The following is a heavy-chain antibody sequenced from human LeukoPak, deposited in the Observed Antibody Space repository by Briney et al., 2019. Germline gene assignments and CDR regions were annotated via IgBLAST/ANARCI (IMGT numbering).Heavy chain of an antibody. J-gene: IGHJ5*02. V-gene: IGHV3-7*01. CDR2: IKGDGSEK. CDR1: GFTFSSYW. CDR3: ARDEYRSRWLHP. Sequence: GGSLRLSCAASGFTFSSYWMSWVRLAPGKGLERAANIKGDGSEKWYADSVKGRFTISRDNAQNSVHLQMNSLRAEDTAVYHCARDEYRSRWLHPWGQGTLVTVTS. D-gene: IGHD5-24*01.